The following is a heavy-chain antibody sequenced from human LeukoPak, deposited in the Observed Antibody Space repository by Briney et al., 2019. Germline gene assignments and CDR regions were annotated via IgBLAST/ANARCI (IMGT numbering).Heavy chain of an antibody. CDR1: GFTFSSYW. Sequence: GGSLRLSCVASGFTFSSYWMHWVRQAPGKGLVWVSRIDSDGSTTSYADSVKGRFTISRDNAKNTLFLQMNSLRAEDTAVYYCAREVVVPGKTCDCWGQGTLVTVSS. D-gene: IGHD2-15*01. V-gene: IGHV3-74*01. CDR2: IDSDGSTT. CDR3: AREVVVPGKTCDC. J-gene: IGHJ4*02.